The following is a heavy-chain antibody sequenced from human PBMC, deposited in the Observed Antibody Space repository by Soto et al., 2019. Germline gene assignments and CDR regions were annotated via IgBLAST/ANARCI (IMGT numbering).Heavy chain of an antibody. V-gene: IGHV3-23*01. CDR2: LTRGGTS. CDR3: TKRATTVPTPGNYFDS. D-gene: IGHD1-1*01. CDR1: GFTFSYYS. Sequence: RGGSLSLSCSASGFTFSYYSMSLVGQTPKRGLEWVSTLTRGGTSYYADSVQGRFTVSRDNSKNTVSLQMHSLRAEDTALYYCTKRATTVPTPGNYFDSWGQGTLVTVSS. J-gene: IGHJ4*02.